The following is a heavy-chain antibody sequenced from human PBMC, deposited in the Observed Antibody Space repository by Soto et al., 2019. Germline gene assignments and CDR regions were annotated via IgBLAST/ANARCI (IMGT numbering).Heavy chain of an antibody. CDR3: AKGLAVAGQYYYYGMDV. CDR1: GYTFTSYG. V-gene: IGHV1-18*01. J-gene: IGHJ6*02. Sequence: ASVKVSCKASGYTFTSYGISWVRQAPGQGLEWMGWISAYNGNTNYAQKLQGRVTMTTDTSTSTAYMELRSLRSDDTAVYYCAKGLAVAGQYYYYGMDVWGQGNTVTVSS. D-gene: IGHD6-19*01. CDR2: ISAYNGNT.